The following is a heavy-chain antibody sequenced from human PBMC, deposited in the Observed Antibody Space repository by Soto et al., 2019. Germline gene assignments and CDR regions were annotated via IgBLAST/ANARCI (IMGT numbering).Heavy chain of an antibody. CDR3: ARGYYDSNGQSNTFDI. CDR1: GASIISSY. J-gene: IGHJ3*02. Sequence: SETLSLTCTVSGASIISSYWSWIRQSPGKGLEWIGYVYYTGSTKYNPSLKSRVTISVDTSKNQFSLKLSSVTAADTAVYYCARGYYDSNGQSNTFDIWGQGTMVTVSS. V-gene: IGHV4-59*01. CDR2: VYYTGST. D-gene: IGHD3-22*01.